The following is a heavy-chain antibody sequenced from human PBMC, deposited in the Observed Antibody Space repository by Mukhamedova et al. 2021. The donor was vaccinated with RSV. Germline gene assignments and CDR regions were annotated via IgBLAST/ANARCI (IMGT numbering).Heavy chain of an antibody. Sequence: HGGSTKYNPSLKSRVTITGDTSKNQFSLSLSSVTAADTAVYYCSKPGGWSFYSCGQGALVTVSS. CDR2: HGGST. J-gene: IGHJ4*02. V-gene: IGHV4-34*01. D-gene: IGHD6-19*01. CDR3: SKPGGWSFYS.